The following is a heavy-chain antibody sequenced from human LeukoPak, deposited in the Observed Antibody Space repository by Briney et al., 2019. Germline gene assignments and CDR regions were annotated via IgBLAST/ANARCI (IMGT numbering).Heavy chain of an antibody. CDR1: GFTVSNNY. J-gene: IGHJ4*02. CDR2: IYSSGTT. Sequence: GGSLRLSCAASGFTVSNNYMTWVRQAPGEGLEWVSLIYSSGTTYYADSVKGRFTISRDNSKNTLYLQMDSLRAEDTDMYYCARDATYSSGWYGGRYFDYWGQGTLVTVSS. D-gene: IGHD6-19*01. V-gene: IGHV3-53*01. CDR3: ARDATYSSGWYGGRYFDY.